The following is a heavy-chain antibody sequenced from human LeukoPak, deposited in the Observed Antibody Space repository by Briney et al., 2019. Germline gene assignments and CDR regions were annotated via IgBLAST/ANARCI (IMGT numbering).Heavy chain of an antibody. CDR2: VHYSGST. CDR1: GGSISSYY. Sequence: SETLSLTCTVSGGSISSYYWSWIRQPPGKGLEWIGSVHYSGSTYDNPSLKSRVTISVDTSKNQFSLKLISVTAADTAVYYCARWSTVAGRGRFDPWGQGTLVTVSS. D-gene: IGHD6-19*01. CDR3: ARWSTVAGRGRFDP. V-gene: IGHV4-59*05. J-gene: IGHJ5*02.